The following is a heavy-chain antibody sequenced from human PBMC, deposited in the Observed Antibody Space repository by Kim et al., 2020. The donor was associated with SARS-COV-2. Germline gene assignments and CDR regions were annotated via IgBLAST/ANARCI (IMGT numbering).Heavy chain of an antibody. CDR3: AKERRKYCSGGSCHLEY. D-gene: IGHD2-15*01. V-gene: IGHV3-33*06. J-gene: IGHJ4*02. Sequence: KGRITNSRDNSKNTLYLQMNNLRAEDTAVYYCAKERRKYCSGGSCHLEYWGQGTLVTVSS.